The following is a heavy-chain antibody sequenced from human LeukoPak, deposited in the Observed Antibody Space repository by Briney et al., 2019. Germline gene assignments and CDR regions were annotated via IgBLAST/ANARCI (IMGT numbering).Heavy chain of an antibody. Sequence: GASVKVSCKASGDTFSSYAISWVRHAPGQGLEWMGGIIPIFGTANYAQKFQGRVTITTDESTSTAYMELSSLRSEDTAVYYCARVRDYYGSANYYYYMDVWGKGTTVTASS. CDR3: ARVRDYYGSANYYYYMDV. CDR2: IIPIFGTA. J-gene: IGHJ6*03. V-gene: IGHV1-69*05. CDR1: GDTFSSYA. D-gene: IGHD3-10*01.